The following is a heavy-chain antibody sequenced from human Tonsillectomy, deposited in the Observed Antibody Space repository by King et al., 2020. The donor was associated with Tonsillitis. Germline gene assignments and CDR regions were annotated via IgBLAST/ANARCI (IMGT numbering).Heavy chain of an antibody. CDR2: ISSTSRFL. D-gene: IGHD3-22*01. J-gene: IGHJ3*02. Sequence: LQLVQSGGGLVKPGESLRLSCATSGFSFNSYTMNWVRQAPGKGLEWVSSISSTSRFLYYADSLKGRITISRDNAKSSVYLQMNSLRAEDTAVYYCARDCSPPLVSSDDAFDMWGQGTMVTVSS. CDR1: GFSFNSYT. V-gene: IGHV3-21*01. CDR3: ARDCSPPLVSSDDAFDM.